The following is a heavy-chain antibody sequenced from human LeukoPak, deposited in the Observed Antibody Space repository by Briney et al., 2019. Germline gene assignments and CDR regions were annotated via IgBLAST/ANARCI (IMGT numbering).Heavy chain of an antibody. CDR3: AISSDYGDYALDY. D-gene: IGHD4-17*01. J-gene: IGHJ4*02. Sequence: SETLSLTCTVSGGSISSYYWSWIRQPPGKGLEWIGYIYYSGSTNYNPSLKSRVTISVDTSKNQFSLKLSSVTAADTAVYYCAISSDYGDYALDYWGQGTLVTVSS. CDR1: GGSISSYY. V-gene: IGHV4-59*01. CDR2: IYYSGST.